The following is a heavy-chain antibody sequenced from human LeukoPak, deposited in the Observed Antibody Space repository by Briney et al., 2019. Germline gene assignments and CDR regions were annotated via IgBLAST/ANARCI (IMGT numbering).Heavy chain of an antibody. CDR2: IYYSGST. V-gene: IGHV4-59*01. Sequence: PSETLSLTCTVSGGSISSYYWSWIRQPPGKGLEWIGYIYYSGSTNYNPSLKSRVTISVDTSKNQFSLKLSSVTAADTAVYYCARVGYGDYFDYWGQGTLVTVSS. J-gene: IGHJ4*02. D-gene: IGHD4-17*01. CDR1: GGSISSYY. CDR3: ARVGYGDYFDY.